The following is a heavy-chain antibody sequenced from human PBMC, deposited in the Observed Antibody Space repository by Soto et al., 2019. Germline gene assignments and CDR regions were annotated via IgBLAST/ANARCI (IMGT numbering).Heavy chain of an antibody. D-gene: IGHD6-6*01. V-gene: IGHV1-18*04. CDR1: GYTFTSYG. CDR3: ESDLPNLGIPDRHYYSYGMDV. Sequence: ASVKVSCKASGYTFTSYGISWVRQAPGQGLEWMGWISAYNGNTNYAQKLQGRVTMTTDTSTSTAYMELRSLRSDDTAVYYCESDLPNLGIPDRHYYSYGMDVWGQGTTVTVSS. CDR2: ISAYNGNT. J-gene: IGHJ6*02.